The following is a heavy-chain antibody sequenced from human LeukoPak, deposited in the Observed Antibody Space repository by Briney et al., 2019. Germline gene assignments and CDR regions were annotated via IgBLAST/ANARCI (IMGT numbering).Heavy chain of an antibody. CDR1: GFTFSSYS. D-gene: IGHD3-9*01. V-gene: IGHV3-21*04. CDR2: ISSSSSYI. Sequence: PGGSLRLSCAASGFTFSSYSMNWVRQAPGKGLEWVSSISSSSSYIYYADSVKGRFTVSRDNSKNTLYLQMSSLRAEDTAVYYCANVYYAILTSRFDYWGQGTLVTVSS. CDR3: ANVYYAILTSRFDY. J-gene: IGHJ4*02.